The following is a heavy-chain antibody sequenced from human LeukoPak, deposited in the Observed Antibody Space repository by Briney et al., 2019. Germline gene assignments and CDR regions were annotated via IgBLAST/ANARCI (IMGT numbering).Heavy chain of an antibody. CDR3: AKDHVTSYYYGSGSYYPY. Sequence: AGGSLRLSCAASGFTFSSYAMSWVRHAPGKGLEWVSDISGSDSSTYYADSVQGRFTISRDNSKNTLYLHMNSLRAEDTAVYDCAKDHVTSYYYGSGSYYPYWGQGTLVTVSS. CDR1: GFTFSSYA. D-gene: IGHD3-10*01. CDR2: ISGSDSST. J-gene: IGHJ4*02. V-gene: IGHV3-23*01.